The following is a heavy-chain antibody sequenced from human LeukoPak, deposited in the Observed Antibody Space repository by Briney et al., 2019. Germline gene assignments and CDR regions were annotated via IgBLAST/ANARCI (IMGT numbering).Heavy chain of an antibody. V-gene: IGHV3-21*01. CDR2: ISSSSSYI. CDR1: GFTFSSYS. J-gene: IGHJ5*02. CDR3: ARALYDSSGYYWFDP. Sequence: GGSLRLSCAASGFTFSSYSMNWVRQASGKGLEWVSSISSSSSYIYYADSVKGRFTISRDNAKNSLYLQMNSLRAEDTAVYYCARALYDSSGYYWFDPWGQGTLVTVSS. D-gene: IGHD3-22*01.